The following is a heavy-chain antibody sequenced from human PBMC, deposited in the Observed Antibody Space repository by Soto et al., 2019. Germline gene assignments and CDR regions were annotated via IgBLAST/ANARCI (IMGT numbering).Heavy chain of an antibody. CDR3: AREDGGYDY. J-gene: IGHJ4*02. D-gene: IGHD3-16*01. CDR2: ITYDGSSK. CDR1: GFTFRSYA. V-gene: IGHV3-30-3*01. Sequence: PGGSLRLSCAASGFTFRSYAMHWARQAPGKGLEWVAVITYDGSSKYYGDSVKGRFTVSRDNSKKTLYLQMNSLRAEGTAMYYCAREDGGYDYWGQGTLVTVSS.